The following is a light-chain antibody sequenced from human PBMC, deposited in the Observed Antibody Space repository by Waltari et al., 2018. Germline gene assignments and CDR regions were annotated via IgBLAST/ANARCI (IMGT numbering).Light chain of an antibody. CDR3: SSYSSSSTLVV. Sequence: QSALTQPASVSGSPGQSITISCTGTSTDLGDFNFVSWYQQHPGKVPKLMIYDVSNRPSGVSSHFSGSKSGNTASLTISGLQAEDEADYYCSSYSSSSTLVVFGGGTKLTVL. CDR2: DVS. J-gene: IGLJ2*01. CDR1: STDLGDFNF. V-gene: IGLV2-14*03.